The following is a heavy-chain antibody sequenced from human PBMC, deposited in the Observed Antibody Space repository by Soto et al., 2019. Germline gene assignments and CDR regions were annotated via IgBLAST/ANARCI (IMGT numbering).Heavy chain of an antibody. CDR3: ARAYSSGWYHPYAFDI. CDR1: GGSFSGYY. D-gene: IGHD6-19*01. J-gene: IGHJ3*02. CDR2: INHSGST. Sequence: SETLSLTCAVYGGSFSGYYWSWIRQPPGKGLEWIGEINHSGSTNYNPFLKSRVTISVDTSKNQFSLKLSSVTAADTAVYYCARAYSSGWYHPYAFDIWGQGTMVTVS. V-gene: IGHV4-34*01.